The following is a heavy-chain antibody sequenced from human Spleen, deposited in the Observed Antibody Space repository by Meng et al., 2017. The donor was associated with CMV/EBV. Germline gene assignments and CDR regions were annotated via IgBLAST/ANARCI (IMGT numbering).Heavy chain of an antibody. Sequence: QVQLQQWDGGLLKPSETLSLTCAGYGGSFSGYYWSWIRQPPGKGLEWIGEINHSGSTNYNPSLKSRVTISVDTSKNQFSLKLSSVTAADTAVYYCARGRRPFDYWGQGTLVTVSS. CDR3: ARGRRPFDY. D-gene: IGHD1-1*01. CDR1: GGSFSGYY. J-gene: IGHJ4*02. V-gene: IGHV4-34*01. CDR2: INHSGST.